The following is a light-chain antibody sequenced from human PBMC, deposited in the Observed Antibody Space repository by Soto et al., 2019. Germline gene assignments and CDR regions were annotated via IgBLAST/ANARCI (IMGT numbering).Light chain of an antibody. Sequence: EIVLTQSPATLSLSPGERASLSCRASQSVSSYLAWYQQKPGQAPRLLIYDASNRATGIPARFSGSGYGTEFTLTISSLQSEDFAVYYCQQYNNWPWTFGQGTKVDIK. CDR3: QQYNNWPWT. J-gene: IGKJ1*01. CDR2: DAS. V-gene: IGKV3-11*01. CDR1: QSVSSY.